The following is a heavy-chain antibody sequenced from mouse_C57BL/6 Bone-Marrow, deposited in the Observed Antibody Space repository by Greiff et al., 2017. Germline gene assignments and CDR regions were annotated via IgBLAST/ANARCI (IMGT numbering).Heavy chain of an antibody. J-gene: IGHJ4*01. CDR2: IDPEDGET. Sequence: EVKLMESGAELVKPGASVKLSCTASGFNIKDYYMHWVKQRTEQGLEWIGRIDPEDGETKYAPKFQGQATITADTSSNTAYLQLSSLTSEDTAVYYCARYYYGSSSYYAMDYWCQGTSVTVSS. CDR3: ARYYYGSSSYYAMDY. D-gene: IGHD1-1*01. V-gene: IGHV14-2*01. CDR1: GFNIKDYY.